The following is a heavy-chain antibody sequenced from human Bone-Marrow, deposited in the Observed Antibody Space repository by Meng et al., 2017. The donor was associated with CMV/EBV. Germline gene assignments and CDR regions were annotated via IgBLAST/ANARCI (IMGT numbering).Heavy chain of an antibody. CDR3: ARVQPHLPYYYYGMDV. CDR1: GGSISSSSYY. J-gene: IGHJ6*02. Sequence: SETLSLTCTVSGGSISSSSYYWGWIRQPPGKGLEWIGSIYYSGSTYYNPSLKSRVTISVDTSKNQFSLKLSSVTAADTVVYYCARVQPHLPYYYYGMDVWGQGTTVTVSS. V-gene: IGHV4-39*07. CDR2: IYYSGST. D-gene: IGHD5-18*01.